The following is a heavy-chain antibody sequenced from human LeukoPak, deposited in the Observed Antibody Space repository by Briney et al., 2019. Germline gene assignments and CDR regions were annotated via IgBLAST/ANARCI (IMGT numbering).Heavy chain of an antibody. D-gene: IGHD4-17*01. Sequence: EASVKVSCKASGYTFTGYYMHWVRQAPGQGLEWMGWINPNSGGTNYAQKFQGRVTMTSDTSIRTAYMELNRLKSDDTAVYYCASGGPVTEIALTTDYFDYWGQGTLVTVSS. J-gene: IGHJ4*02. CDR1: GYTFTGYY. CDR3: ASGGPVTEIALTTDYFDY. V-gene: IGHV1-2*02. CDR2: INPNSGGT.